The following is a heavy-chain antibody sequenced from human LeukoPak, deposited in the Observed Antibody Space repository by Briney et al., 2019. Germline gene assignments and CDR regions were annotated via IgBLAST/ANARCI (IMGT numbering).Heavy chain of an antibody. D-gene: IGHD5-24*01. CDR3: ARSPVEMATTQFYYYGMDV. CDR2: IYYSGST. J-gene: IGHJ6*02. CDR1: GGSISSGDYS. V-gene: IGHV4-61*08. Sequence: PSETLSLTCTVSGGSISSGDYSWSWIRQPPGKGLEWIGYIYYSGSTNYNPSLKSRVTISVDTSKNQFSLKLSSVTAADTAVYYCARSPVEMATTQFYYYGMDVWGQGTTVTVSS.